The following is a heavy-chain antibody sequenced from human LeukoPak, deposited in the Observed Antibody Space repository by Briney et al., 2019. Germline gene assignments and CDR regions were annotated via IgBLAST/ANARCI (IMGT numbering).Heavy chain of an antibody. CDR3: ARGVVPEYYYYGMDV. D-gene: IGHD2-15*01. J-gene: IGHJ6*02. CDR2: IIPIFGTA. CDR1: GGTFSSYA. V-gene: IGHV1-69*13. Sequence: GASVKVSCRASGGTFSSYAISWVRQAPGQGLEWMGGIIPIFGTANYAQKFQGRVTITADQFTSTAYMELSSLRSEDTAVYYCARGVVPEYYYYGMDVWGQGTTVTVS.